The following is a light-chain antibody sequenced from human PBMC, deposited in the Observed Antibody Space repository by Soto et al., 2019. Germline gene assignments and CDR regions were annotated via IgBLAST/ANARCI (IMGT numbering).Light chain of an antibody. J-gene: IGKJ2*01. Sequence: DIVMTQSPLSLPVTPGEPASTSCRSSQSLLHSNGYNYLDWYLQKPGQSPRLLIYLGSNRASGVPDRFSGSGSGTDFTLKISRVEAEDVGVYYCMQALQTPYTFCQGTKVDIK. V-gene: IGKV2-28*01. CDR2: LGS. CDR3: MQALQTPYT. CDR1: QSLLHSNGYNY.